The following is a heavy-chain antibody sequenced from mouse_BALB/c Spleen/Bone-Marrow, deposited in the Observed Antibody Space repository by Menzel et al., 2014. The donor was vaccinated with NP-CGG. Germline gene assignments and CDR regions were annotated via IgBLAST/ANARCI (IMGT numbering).Heavy chain of an antibody. CDR3: ASYDGSRFAY. J-gene: IGHJ3*01. CDR2: FDPTNGNP. CDR1: GFNIKDTH. Sequence: EVKLMESRAELVKPGTSVKLSCTASGFNIKDTHLHWVQQRPEQGLEWIGRFDPTNGNPKYDPKFQGKATITVDTSSNTAYLQLSSLTSEDTAVYYCASYDGSRFAYWGQGTLVTVSA. D-gene: IGHD2-3*01. V-gene: IGHV14-3*02.